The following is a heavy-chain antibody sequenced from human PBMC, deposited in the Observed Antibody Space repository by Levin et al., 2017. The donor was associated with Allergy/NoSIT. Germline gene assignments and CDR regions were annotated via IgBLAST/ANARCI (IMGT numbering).Heavy chain of an antibody. Sequence: SETLSLTCTVSGGSISSSSYYWGWIRQPPGKGLEWIGSIYYSGSTYYNPSLKSRVTISVDTSKNQFSLKLSSVTAADTAVYYCARRYDYGDWYFDLWGRGTLVTVSS. V-gene: IGHV4-39*01. CDR3: ARRYDYGDWYFDL. CDR2: IYYSGST. CDR1: GGSISSSSYY. D-gene: IGHD4-17*01. J-gene: IGHJ2*01.